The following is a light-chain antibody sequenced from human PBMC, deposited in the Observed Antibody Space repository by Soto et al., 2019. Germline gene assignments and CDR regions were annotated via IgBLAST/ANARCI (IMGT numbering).Light chain of an antibody. Sequence: DIQVTQYPSSLSASVGDRVNITCRASQGIKNYLAWYQQKPGEIPKLLIYAASTLESGIPPRFSGSGSGTDFTLTINNLQPEDVATYYCQRYYNSPFTFGGGTKVEIK. V-gene: IGKV1-27*01. CDR3: QRYYNSPFT. CDR1: QGIKNY. CDR2: AAS. J-gene: IGKJ4*01.